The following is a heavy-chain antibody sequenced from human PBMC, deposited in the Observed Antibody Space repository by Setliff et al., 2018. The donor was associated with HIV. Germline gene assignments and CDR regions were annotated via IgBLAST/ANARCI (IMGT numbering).Heavy chain of an antibody. J-gene: IGHJ4*02. D-gene: IGHD1-26*01. CDR2: IYHSGNS. CDR3: ARAVGASYATPYLDY. CDR1: GGSISSSNYY. Sequence: SETLSLTCTVSGGSISSSNYYWGWIRQPPGKGLEYIGSIYHSGNSNYNPSLKSRVTMSVDTSNNQVSLYLSSVTAADTAVYYCARAVGASYATPYLDYWGRGTLVTVSS. V-gene: IGHV4-39*07.